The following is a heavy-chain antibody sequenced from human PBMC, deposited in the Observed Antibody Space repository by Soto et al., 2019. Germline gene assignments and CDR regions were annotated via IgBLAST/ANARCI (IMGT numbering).Heavy chain of an antibody. V-gene: IGHV3-23*01. D-gene: IGHD2-21*01. CDR3: AKDHLLHSVYFDY. Sequence: EVQLLESGGGLVQPGGSLRLSCAASGFTFSSYAMSWVRQAPGKGLEWVSAISGSGGSTYYADSVKGRFTISRDNSKNRLYLQMYSLRAKDTAVYYCAKDHLLHSVYFDYWGQGSLVTVSS. J-gene: IGHJ4*02. CDR1: GFTFSSYA. CDR2: ISGSGGST.